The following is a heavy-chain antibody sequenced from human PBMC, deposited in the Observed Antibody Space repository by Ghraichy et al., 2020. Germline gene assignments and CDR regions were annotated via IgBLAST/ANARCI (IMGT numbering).Heavy chain of an antibody. CDR1: GFTFSSYS. J-gene: IGHJ3*02. V-gene: IGHV3-21*01. D-gene: IGHD5-12*01. CDR2: ISSSSSYI. CDR3: ARAGGLRRAFDI. Sequence: GESLNISCAASGFTFSSYSMNWVRQAPGKGLEWVSSISSSSSYIYYADSVKGRFTISRDNAKNSLYLQMNSLRAEDTAVYYCARAGGLRRAFDIWGQGTMVTVSS.